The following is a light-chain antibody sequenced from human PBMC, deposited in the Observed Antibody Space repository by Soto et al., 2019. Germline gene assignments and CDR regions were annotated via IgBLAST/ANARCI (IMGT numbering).Light chain of an antibody. CDR3: QQRSNWPIT. J-gene: IGKJ5*01. CDR2: RAS. Sequence: EIVLTQSPDTLSLSPGERATLSCRASQSVSSDYLVWYQQKPGQAPRLLIYRASTRATGISARFSGSGSGTEFTLTISSLQSEDFAVYYCQQRSNWPITFGQGTRLEIK. V-gene: IGKV3D-20*02. CDR1: QSVSSDY.